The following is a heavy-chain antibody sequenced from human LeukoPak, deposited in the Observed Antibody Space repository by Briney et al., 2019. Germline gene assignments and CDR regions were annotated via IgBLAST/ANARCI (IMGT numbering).Heavy chain of an antibody. CDR1: GFTFRSYW. CDR2: IKPDGSEK. CDR3: ARERMYSGSGSTYPYYDY. D-gene: IGHD3-10*01. Sequence: PGGSLRLSCAASGFTFRSYWMSWVRQSPGKGLEGVANIKPDGSEKYYVDSVKGRFTISRDNAKNALYLEMNSLRAGDTAVYYCARERMYSGSGSTYPYYDYWGQGTLVTVSS. J-gene: IGHJ4*02. V-gene: IGHV3-7*01.